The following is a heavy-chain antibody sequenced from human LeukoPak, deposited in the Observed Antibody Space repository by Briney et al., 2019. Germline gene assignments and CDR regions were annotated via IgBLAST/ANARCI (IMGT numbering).Heavy chain of an antibody. CDR3: ASRVSRQQLVLRAFDI. V-gene: IGHV4-34*01. J-gene: IGHJ3*02. CDR2: INHSVST. D-gene: IGHD6-13*01. Sequence: PSETLSLTCAVYGGSFSGYYWSSIRQPPGKGLGWMGEINHSVSTNYNPRHKSLVTISVDTSKNQFSLKLSSVTAAHTAVYYCASRVSRQQLVLRAFDIWGQGTMVTVSS. CDR1: GGSFSGYY.